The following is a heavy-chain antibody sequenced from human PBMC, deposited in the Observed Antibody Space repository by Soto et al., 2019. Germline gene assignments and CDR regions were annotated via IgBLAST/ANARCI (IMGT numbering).Heavy chain of an antibody. CDR1: GFTFSSYS. CDR3: VRTTYFSDSSGYTRCFDY. CDR2: ISSSSSYI. J-gene: IGHJ4*02. V-gene: IGHV3-21*04. Sequence: VGSLRLSCAASGFTFSSYSMNWVRQAPGNGLEWGSSISSSSSYIYYSDSVKGRFTISRDNAKNSVYLQMNSLKTEDTAVYYCVRTTYFSDSSGYTRCFDYWGQGTLVTVSS. D-gene: IGHD3-22*01.